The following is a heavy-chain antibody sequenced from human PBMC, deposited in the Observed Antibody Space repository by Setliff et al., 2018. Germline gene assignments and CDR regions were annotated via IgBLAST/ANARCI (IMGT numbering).Heavy chain of an antibody. J-gene: IGHJ6*03. D-gene: IGHD6-6*01. CDR2: INPNNGGT. CDR3: AREGVDSRSSTDYRYYMDV. V-gene: IGHV1-2*02. Sequence: ASVKVSCKSSQYTFTAYYLHWVRQAPGQGLEWMGWINPNNGGTKYAQKFQGRATIITDESTSTAYMELSSLRSEDTAAYYCAREGVDSRSSTDYRYYMDVWGKGTTVTVS. CDR1: QYTFTAYY.